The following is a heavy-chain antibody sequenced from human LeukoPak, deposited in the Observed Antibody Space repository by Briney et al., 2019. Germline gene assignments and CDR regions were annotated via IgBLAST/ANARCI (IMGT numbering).Heavy chain of an antibody. V-gene: IGHV3-7*01. Sequence: GGSLRLSCAASGFTFSSYWMSWVRQAPGKGPEWVANIKQDGSEKYYVDSVKGRFTISRDNAKNSLYLQMNSLRAEDTAVYYCARDGYDFWSGYLYYFDYWGQGTLVTVSS. CDR2: IKQDGSEK. CDR1: GFTFSSYW. J-gene: IGHJ4*02. D-gene: IGHD3-3*01. CDR3: ARDGYDFWSGYLYYFDY.